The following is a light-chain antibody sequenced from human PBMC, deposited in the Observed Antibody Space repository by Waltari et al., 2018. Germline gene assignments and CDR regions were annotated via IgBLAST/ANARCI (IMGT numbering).Light chain of an antibody. CDR2: DNN. V-gene: IGLV1-44*01. CDR3: AAWDDSLNGPV. J-gene: IGLJ2*01. CDR1: VSNIGDNS. Sequence: QSVLTQPPSASGTPGQRVTISCSGTVSNIGDNSVNWYQQLPGTVPKLLIYDNNERPSGVPDRFSGSKSGTSASLAISGLQSEDEADYHCAAWDDSLNGPVFGGGTKLTVL.